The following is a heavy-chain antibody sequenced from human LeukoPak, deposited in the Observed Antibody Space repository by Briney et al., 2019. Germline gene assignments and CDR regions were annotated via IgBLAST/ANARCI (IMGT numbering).Heavy chain of an antibody. CDR2: ISWNSGSI. D-gene: IGHD6-6*01. CDR1: GFTFDDYA. CDR3: AKDPRRYSSSAGWFDP. J-gene: IGHJ5*02. Sequence: GGSLRLSCAASGFTFDDYAMHWARQAPGKGLEWVSGISWNSGSIGYADSVRGRFTISRDNAKNSLYLQMNSLRAEDTALYYCAKDPRRYSSSAGWFDPWGQGTLVTVSS. V-gene: IGHV3-9*01.